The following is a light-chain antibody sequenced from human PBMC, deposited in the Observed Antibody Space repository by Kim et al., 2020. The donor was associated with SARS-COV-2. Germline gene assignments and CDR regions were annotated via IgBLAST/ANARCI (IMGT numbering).Light chain of an antibody. J-gene: IGKJ3*01. Sequence: DILLTQSPSSVSASVGDRVTITCRASQAINNWLVWYQQKPGGAPKLLIYKASTLQTGVPSRFSGSGSGTDFTLTISSLQPEDSAIYYCQQANMLPFAFGPGTKVDIK. CDR2: KAS. CDR3: QQANMLPFA. CDR1: QAINNW. V-gene: IGKV1D-12*01.